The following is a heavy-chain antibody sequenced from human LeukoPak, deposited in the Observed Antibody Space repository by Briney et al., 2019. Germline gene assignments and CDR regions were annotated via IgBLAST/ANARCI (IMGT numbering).Heavy chain of an antibody. J-gene: IGHJ4*02. CDR3: ASARSSVYAVGFDY. CDR2: MLPNSGNT. V-gene: IGHV1-8*01. D-gene: IGHD3-22*01. CDR1: GYTLPSYD. Sequence: AAVRVSRKASGYTLPSYDMNWVRQATAQGLEWMGWMLPNSGNTGYAQNFQGRVTMTRNTSISTAYMELSSLRSADTAVYYCASARSSVYAVGFDYWGQGALVTVSS.